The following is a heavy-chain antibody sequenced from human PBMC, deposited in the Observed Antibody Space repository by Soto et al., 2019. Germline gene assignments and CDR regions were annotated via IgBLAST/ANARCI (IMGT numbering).Heavy chain of an antibody. CDR2: ISSSSSYM. J-gene: IGHJ6*02. Sequence: EVQLVESGGGLVKPGGSLRLSCAASGFTFSSYNMNWVRQAPGKGLEWVSSISSSSSYMYYADSVKGRFTISRDNAKNSLYLQMNSLRAEDMALDYCARGGSIRGMDVWGQGTTVTVSS. CDR3: ARGGSIRGMDV. V-gene: IGHV3-21*01. D-gene: IGHD3-16*01. CDR1: GFTFSSYN.